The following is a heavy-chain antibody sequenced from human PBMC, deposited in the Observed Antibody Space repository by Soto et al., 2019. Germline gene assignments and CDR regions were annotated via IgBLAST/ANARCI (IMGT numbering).Heavy chain of an antibody. CDR1: LYIFSSYF. CDR3: AISHWSFNILTGHYADFFDY. J-gene: IGHJ4*02. D-gene: IGHD3-9*01. CDR2: VYPADSDT. Sequence: GDSLKISCIGSLYIFSSYFIGWVRQMPGEGLEWMGIVYPADSDTRYNPPFQGHVTISADKSTSTAYLQWSSLKASDTATYYCAISHWSFNILTGHYADFFDYWGQGTQLPVSS. V-gene: IGHV5-51*01.